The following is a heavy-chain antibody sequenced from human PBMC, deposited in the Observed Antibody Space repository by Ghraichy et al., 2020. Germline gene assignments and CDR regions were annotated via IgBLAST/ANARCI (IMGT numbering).Heavy chain of an antibody. V-gene: IGHV4-31*03. J-gene: IGHJ3*02. Sequence: SETLSLTCTVSGGSISSGGYYWSWIRQHPGKGLEWIGYIYYSGSTYYNPSLKSRVTISVDTSKNQFSLKLSSVTAADTAVYYCARSAPWVVSTLIDGYYGLGAFDIWGQGTMVTVSS. CDR1: GGSISSGGYY. CDR2: IYYSGST. D-gene: IGHD3-22*01. CDR3: ARSAPWVVSTLIDGYYGLGAFDI.